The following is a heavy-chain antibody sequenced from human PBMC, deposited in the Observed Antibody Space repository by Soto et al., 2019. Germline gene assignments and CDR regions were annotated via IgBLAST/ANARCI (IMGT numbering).Heavy chain of an antibody. CDR3: AREWSAFDY. CDR1: GDSFSRYK. D-gene: IGHD2-15*01. Sequence: KSSETLSLTCTVSGDSFSRYKWSWIRQPPGKGLEYIGYMYSSGYTDYNPSLKSRVTMSLDTSKNQYSLKLTSATAADTAVYYCAREWSAFDYWGQGTLVT. J-gene: IGHJ4*02. CDR2: MYSSGYT. V-gene: IGHV4-59*01.